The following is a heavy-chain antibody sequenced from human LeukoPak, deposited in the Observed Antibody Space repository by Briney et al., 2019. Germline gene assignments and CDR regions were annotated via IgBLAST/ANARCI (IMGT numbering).Heavy chain of an antibody. CDR1: GFTFDDYG. D-gene: IGHD6-13*01. V-gene: IGHV3-21*01. CDR2: ISSSSSYI. Sequence: GGSLRLSCAASGFTFDDYGMNWVRQAPGKGLEWVSSISSSSSYIYYADSVKGRFTISRDNAKNSLYLQMNSLRAEDTAVYYCARERGYSSSWQSEPFDYWGQGTLVTVSS. CDR3: ARERGYSSSWQSEPFDY. J-gene: IGHJ4*02.